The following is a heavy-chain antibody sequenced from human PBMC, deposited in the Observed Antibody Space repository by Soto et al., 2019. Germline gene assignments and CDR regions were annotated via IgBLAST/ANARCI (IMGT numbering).Heavy chain of an antibody. CDR1: AYSISSGYN. V-gene: IGHV4-38-2*01. CDR2: IYHSGST. CDR3: ASDDFGCEVELGGGYYFDY. J-gene: IGHJ4*02. Sequence: PSETLSLTCAVSAYSISSGYNWGWIRQPPGKGLEWIGSIYHSGSTYYNPSLKSRVTISVDTSKNQFSLKLSSVTAADTAVYYCASDDFGCEVELGGGYYFDYWGQGTLVTVSS. D-gene: IGHD3-3*01.